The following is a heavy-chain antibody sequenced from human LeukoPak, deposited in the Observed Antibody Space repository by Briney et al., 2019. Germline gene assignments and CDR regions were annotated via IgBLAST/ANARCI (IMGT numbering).Heavy chain of an antibody. V-gene: IGHV1-69*05. J-gene: IGHJ4*02. CDR1: GGTFSSYA. D-gene: IGHD6-13*01. Sequence: SVKVSCKASGGTFSSYAISWVRQAPGQGLEWMGGIIPIFGTANYAQKFQGRVTITTDESTSTAYMELSSLRSEDTAVYYCARGTSSAGTFTPDYWGQGTLVTVSS. CDR2: IIPIFGTA. CDR3: ARGTSSAGTFTPDY.